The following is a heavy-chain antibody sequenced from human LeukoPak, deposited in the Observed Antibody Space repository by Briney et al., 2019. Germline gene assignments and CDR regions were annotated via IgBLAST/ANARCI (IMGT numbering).Heavy chain of an antibody. CDR2: IIPIFGTA. CDR1: GGTFSSYA. V-gene: IGHV1-69*05. CDR3: ARRDRSGSYYWFDP. D-gene: IGHD1-26*01. Sequence: GASVKVSCKASGGTFSSYAISWLRQAPGQGLEWMGGIIPIFGTANYAQKFQGRVTITTDESTSTAYMELSSLRSEDTAVYYCARRDRSGSYYWFDPWGQGTLVTVSS. J-gene: IGHJ5*02.